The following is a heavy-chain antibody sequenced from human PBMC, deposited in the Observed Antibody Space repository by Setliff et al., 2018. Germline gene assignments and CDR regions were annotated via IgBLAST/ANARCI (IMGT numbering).Heavy chain of an antibody. CDR2: RYYSGHT. Sequence: SETLSLTCTVPGGSVSSSSYYWGWIRQPPGKGLEWIGSRYYSGHTYYNPSLKSRVAMSVDKAKNQFSLNLRSVSAADTAIYYCAKHGEESKVTTYLASWGQGTLVTVSS. CDR3: AKHGEESKVTTYLAS. J-gene: IGHJ5*02. D-gene: IGHD4-17*01. CDR1: GGSVSSSSYY. V-gene: IGHV4-39*01.